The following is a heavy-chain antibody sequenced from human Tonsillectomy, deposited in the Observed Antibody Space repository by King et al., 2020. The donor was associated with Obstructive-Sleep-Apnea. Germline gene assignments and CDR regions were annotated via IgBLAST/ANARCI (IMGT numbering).Heavy chain of an antibody. CDR3: AVQYSSGWYLDY. Sequence: VQLVESGAEVKKPGASVKVSCKASGYTFTGYYMHWVRQAPGQGLEWMGSINPSSGGTRYAQKFQGRVTLTGDTSISTAYMEMSNLRSDDTAVYYCAVQYSSGWYLDYWGQGTLVTVSS. CDR1: GYTFTGYY. D-gene: IGHD6-19*01. V-gene: IGHV1-2*02. CDR2: INPSSGGT. J-gene: IGHJ4*02.